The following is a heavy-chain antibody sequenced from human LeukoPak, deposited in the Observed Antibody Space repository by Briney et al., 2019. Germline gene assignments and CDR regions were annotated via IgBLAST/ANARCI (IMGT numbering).Heavy chain of an antibody. D-gene: IGHD6-19*01. CDR1: GFSFSDYD. CDR3: AKGLVNYYYYMDV. CDR2: IRYDGSNK. Sequence: GGSLRLSCAASGFSFSDYDMHWVRQAPGKGLEWVAFIRYDGSNKYYADSVKGRFTISRDNSKNTLYLQMNSLRAEDTAVYYCAKGLVNYYYYMDVWGKGTTVTISS. J-gene: IGHJ6*03. V-gene: IGHV3-30*02.